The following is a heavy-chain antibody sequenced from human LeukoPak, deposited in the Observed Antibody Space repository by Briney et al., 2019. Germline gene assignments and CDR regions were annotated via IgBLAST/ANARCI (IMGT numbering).Heavy chain of an antibody. D-gene: IGHD4-23*01. Sequence: PSETLSLTCIVSGGSISSGSYYWSWIRQPAGKGLEWIGRIYTSGSTNYNPSLKSRVTISVDTSKNQFSLKLSSVTAADTAVYYCARARWLSTYYFDYWGQGTLVTVSS. J-gene: IGHJ4*02. CDR2: IYTSGST. V-gene: IGHV4-61*02. CDR3: ARARWLSTYYFDY. CDR1: GGSISSGSYY.